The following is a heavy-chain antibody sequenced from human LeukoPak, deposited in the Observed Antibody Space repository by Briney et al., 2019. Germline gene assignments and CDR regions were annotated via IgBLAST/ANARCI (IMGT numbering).Heavy chain of an antibody. D-gene: IGHD6-13*01. CDR3: ARVAAGIGFFQH. Sequence: SETLSLTCTVSGYSISSDYYWSWIRQPPGKGLEWIGEINHSGSTNYNPSLKSRVTISVDTSKNQSSLKLSSVTAADTAVYYCARVAAGIGFFQHWGQGTLVTVSS. CDR1: GYSISSDYY. J-gene: IGHJ1*01. CDR2: INHSGST. V-gene: IGHV4-38-2*02.